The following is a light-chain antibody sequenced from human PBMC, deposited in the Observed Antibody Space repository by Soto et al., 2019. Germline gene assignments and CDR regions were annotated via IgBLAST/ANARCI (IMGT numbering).Light chain of an antibody. Sequence: EIVLTQSPGTLSLSPGERATLSCRASQSVSGSSLAWYQQRSGQAPRLLIYGASTRATGIPDRFSGSGSGTDFTLTISRLEHADFAVYYCHQYGSSPPRTFGQGTKVEIK. CDR1: QSVSGSS. V-gene: IGKV3-20*01. CDR2: GAS. CDR3: HQYGSSPPRT. J-gene: IGKJ1*01.